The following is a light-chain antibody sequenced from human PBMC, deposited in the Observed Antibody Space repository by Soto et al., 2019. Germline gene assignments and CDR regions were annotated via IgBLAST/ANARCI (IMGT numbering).Light chain of an antibody. J-gene: IGLJ3*02. V-gene: IGLV2-14*01. Sequence: QSALTQPASVSGSPGQSITISCTGTSSDVGDYDYVSWYQQHPGKAPKLMIYEVSHRPSGVSDRFSGSKSGNTASLTISGLQAEDEADYYCSSFTTSSTPWVFGGGTKVTVL. CDR2: EVS. CDR3: SSFTTSSTPWV. CDR1: SSDVGDYDY.